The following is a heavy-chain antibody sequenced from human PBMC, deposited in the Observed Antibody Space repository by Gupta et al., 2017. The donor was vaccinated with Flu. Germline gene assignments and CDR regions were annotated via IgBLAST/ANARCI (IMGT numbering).Heavy chain of an antibody. J-gene: IGHJ4*02. CDR3: AKDQREYCGDGECYPQIFDY. D-gene: IGHD2-21*01. CDR1: GFIFSDYG. V-gene: IGHV3-30*18. CDR2: VSYDGSYK. Sequence: QVQLVESGGGVVQPGRSLRLSCAASGFIFSDYGIHWVRQAPGKGLEWVAVVSYDGSYKNYADSVKGRFTISRDNSKNTLYLQMNSLRPEDTAVYYCAKDQREYCGDGECYPQIFDYWGQGSLVTVSP.